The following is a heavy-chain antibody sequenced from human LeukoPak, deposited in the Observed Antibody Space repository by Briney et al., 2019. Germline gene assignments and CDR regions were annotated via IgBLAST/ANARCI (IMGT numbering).Heavy chain of an antibody. Sequence: ASVKVSCKASGYTFTSSGTSWVRQAPGQGLEWMGWINPNSGGTNYAQKFQGRVTMTRDTSISTAYMELSRLRSDDTAVYYCARDLMDLEWFVWDFDYWGQGTLVTVSS. J-gene: IGHJ4*02. D-gene: IGHD3-3*01. V-gene: IGHV1-2*02. CDR3: ARDLMDLEWFVWDFDY. CDR2: INPNSGGT. CDR1: GYTFTSSG.